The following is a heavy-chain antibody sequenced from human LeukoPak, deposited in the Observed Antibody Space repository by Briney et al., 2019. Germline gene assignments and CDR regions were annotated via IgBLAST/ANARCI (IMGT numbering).Heavy chain of an antibody. CDR2: IYYSGST. CDR1: GGSISIGDYY. D-gene: IGHD3-3*01. J-gene: IGHJ2*01. V-gene: IGHV4-30-4*01. Sequence: SETLSLTCTVSGGSISIGDYYWSWIRQPPGKGLEWIGYIYYSGSTYYNPSLKSRVTISVDTSKNQFSLKLSSVTAADTAVYYCARPYYDFWSGYWYFDLWGRGTLVTVSS. CDR3: ARPYYDFWSGYWYFDL.